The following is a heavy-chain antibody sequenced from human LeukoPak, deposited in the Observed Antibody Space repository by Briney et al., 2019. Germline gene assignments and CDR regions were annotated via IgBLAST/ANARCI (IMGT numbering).Heavy chain of an antibody. CDR3: ASLSPTYYYDSSGYYHQNDYFDY. CDR2: INPGSGST. D-gene: IGHD3-22*01. J-gene: IGHJ4*02. V-gene: IGHV1-46*01. CDR1: GYTFTNYY. Sequence: ASVKVSCKASGYTFTNYYLHWVRQAPGQGLEWMGMINPGSGSTIYAQNFQDRVIMTRDTSTSTVYMELRSLRSDDTAVYYCASLSPTYYYDSSGYYHQNDYFDYWGQGTLVTVSS.